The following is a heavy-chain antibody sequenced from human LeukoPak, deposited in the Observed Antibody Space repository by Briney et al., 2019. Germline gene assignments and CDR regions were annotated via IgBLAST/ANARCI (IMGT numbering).Heavy chain of an antibody. CDR1: GFNFTAYW. Sequence: GGSLRLSCAASGFNFTAYWMSWVRQTPEKGLEFVANINRDGSVKNYMDSVKGRFTISRDNAKKPLFLELNSLRADDTALYYCARDPGSSAFDLWGQGNLVTVSS. D-gene: IGHD1-14*01. J-gene: IGHJ4*02. CDR3: ARDPGSSAFDL. V-gene: IGHV3-7*01. CDR2: INRDGSVK.